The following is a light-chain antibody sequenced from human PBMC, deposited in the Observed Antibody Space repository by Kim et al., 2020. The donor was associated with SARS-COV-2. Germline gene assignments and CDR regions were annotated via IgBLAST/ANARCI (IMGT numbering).Light chain of an antibody. CDR3: QKYNSAPLT. J-gene: IGKJ4*01. Sequence: AAVEDIGTITCRASQGISNYLAWYQQKPGKVPKLLIYAASTLQSGVPSRFSGSGSGTDFTLTISSLQPEDVATYYCQKYNSAPLTFGGGTKVDIK. CDR1: QGISNY. CDR2: AAS. V-gene: IGKV1-27*01.